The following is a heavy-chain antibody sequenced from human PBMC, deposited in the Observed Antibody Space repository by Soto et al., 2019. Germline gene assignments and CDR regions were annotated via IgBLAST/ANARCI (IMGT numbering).Heavy chain of an antibody. V-gene: IGHV1-24*01. Sequence: XSVKVSCKVSGYTLTELSMHLVRHSPGKGLEWMGGFDPEDGKTIYAQKFQGRVTMTEDTSTDTAYMELSSLRSEDTAVYYCATDLVYCSSTSCPDAFDIWGQGTMVTVSS. CDR1: GYTLTELS. J-gene: IGHJ3*02. D-gene: IGHD2-2*01. CDR2: FDPEDGKT. CDR3: ATDLVYCSSTSCPDAFDI.